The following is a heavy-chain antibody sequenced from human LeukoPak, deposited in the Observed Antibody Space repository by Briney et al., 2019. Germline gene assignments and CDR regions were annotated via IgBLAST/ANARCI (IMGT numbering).Heavy chain of an antibody. J-gene: IGHJ4*02. Sequence: GGSLRLSCAASGFTFSSYGMSWVRQAPGKGLEWVSGISGSGGYTYYADSVKGRFTISRDNSKNTLYLQMNSLRAEDTAVYSCAKDCGGDCYSHSWGQGTLVTVSS. D-gene: IGHD2-21*02. V-gene: IGHV3-23*01. CDR2: ISGSGGYT. CDR3: AKDCGGDCYSHS. CDR1: GFTFSSYG.